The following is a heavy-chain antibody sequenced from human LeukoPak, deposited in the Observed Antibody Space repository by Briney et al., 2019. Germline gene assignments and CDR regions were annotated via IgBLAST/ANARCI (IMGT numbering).Heavy chain of an antibody. CDR1: GGSFSGYY. CDR3: ARAGGSTVTTLNYYYYYYHYMDI. D-gene: IGHD4-17*01. CDR2: INHSGST. V-gene: IGHV4-34*01. Sequence: SSETLSLTCAVYGGSFSGYYWSWIRQPPGKGLEWTGEINHSGSTNYNPSLKSRVTISVDTSKNQFSLKLSSVTAADTAVYYCARAGGSTVTTLNYYYYYYHYMDIWGKGTTVTVSS. J-gene: IGHJ6*03.